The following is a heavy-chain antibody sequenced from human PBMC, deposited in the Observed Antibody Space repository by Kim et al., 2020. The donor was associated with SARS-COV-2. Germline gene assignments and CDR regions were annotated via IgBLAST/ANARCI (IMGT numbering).Heavy chain of an antibody. V-gene: IGHV3-15*01. Sequence: GGSLRLSCAASGFTFSNAWMSWVRQAPGKGLEWVGRIKSKTDGGTTDYAAPVKGRFTISRDDSKNTLYLQMNSLKTEDTAVYYCTTPYYDILTGYYGGRAFDIWGQGTMVTVSS. D-gene: IGHD3-9*01. J-gene: IGHJ3*02. CDR3: TTPYYDILTGYYGGRAFDI. CDR2: IKSKTDGGTT. CDR1: GFTFSNAW.